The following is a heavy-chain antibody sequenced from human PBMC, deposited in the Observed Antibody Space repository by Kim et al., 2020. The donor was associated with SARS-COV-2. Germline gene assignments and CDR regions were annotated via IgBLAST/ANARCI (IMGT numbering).Heavy chain of an antibody. V-gene: IGHV4-34*01. CDR1: GGSFSGYY. D-gene: IGHD3-3*01. CDR2: INHSGST. CDR3: ARGAVRDYYDFWSGYPPHFDY. J-gene: IGHJ4*02. Sequence: SETLSLTCAVYGGSFSGYYWSWIRQPPGKGLEWIGEINHSGSTNYNPSLKSRVTISVDTSKNQFSLKLSSVTAADTAVYYCARGAVRDYYDFWSGYPPHFDYWGQGTLVTVSS.